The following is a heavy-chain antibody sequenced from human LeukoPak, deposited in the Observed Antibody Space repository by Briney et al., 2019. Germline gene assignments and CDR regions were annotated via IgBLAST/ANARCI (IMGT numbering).Heavy chain of an antibody. V-gene: IGHV4-30-4*01. CDR1: GGSISSGDYY. D-gene: IGHD3-9*01. Sequence: SETLSLTCTVSGGSISSGDYYWSWIRQPPGKGLEWIGYIYYSGSTYYNPSLKSRVTISVDTSKNQFSLKLSSVTAADTAVYYCAREAGYSSAPFDPWGQGTLVTVSS. CDR2: IYYSGST. CDR3: AREAGYSSAPFDP. J-gene: IGHJ5*02.